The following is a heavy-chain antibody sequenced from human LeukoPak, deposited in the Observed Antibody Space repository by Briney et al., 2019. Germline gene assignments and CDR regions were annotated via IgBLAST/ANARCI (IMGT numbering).Heavy chain of an antibody. CDR3: ASSNEFYYDTSTYVDY. CDR1: GFTFSSYA. V-gene: IGHV3-23*01. J-gene: IGHJ4*02. D-gene: IGHD3-22*01. Sequence: TGGSLRLSCAASGFTFSSYAMSWVRQAPGKGLEWVSAISGSGGSTYYADSVKGRFTISRDNSKNTLYLQMNSLRAEDTAVYYCASSNEFYYDTSTYVDYWGQGTLVTVSS. CDR2: ISGSGGST.